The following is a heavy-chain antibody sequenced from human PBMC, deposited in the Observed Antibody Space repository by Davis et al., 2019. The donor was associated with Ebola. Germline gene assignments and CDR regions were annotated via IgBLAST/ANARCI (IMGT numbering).Heavy chain of an antibody. Sequence: AASVKVSCKASGFTFTSSAMQWVRQARGQRLEWIGWIVVGSGNTNYAQKFQERVTITRDMSTSTAYMELRSLRSDDTAVYYCAKDLIEYGDYSRVGTYYYYGMDVWGKGTTVTVSS. CDR3: AKDLIEYGDYSRVGTYYYYGMDV. CDR2: IVVGSGNT. J-gene: IGHJ6*04. CDR1: GFTFTSSA. D-gene: IGHD4-17*01. V-gene: IGHV1-58*02.